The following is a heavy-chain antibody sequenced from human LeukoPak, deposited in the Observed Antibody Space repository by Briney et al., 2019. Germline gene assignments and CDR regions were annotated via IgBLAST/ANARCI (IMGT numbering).Heavy chain of an antibody. D-gene: IGHD6-19*01. CDR1: GFTFSDYY. Sequence: PGGSLRLSCAASGFTFSDYYMSWIRQAPGKVLEWVSYISSSGSTIYYADSVKGRFTISRDNAKNSLYLQMNSLRAEDTAVYYCARDHSSGWGACDYWGQGTLVTVSS. J-gene: IGHJ4*02. V-gene: IGHV3-11*04. CDR2: ISSSGSTI. CDR3: ARDHSSGWGACDY.